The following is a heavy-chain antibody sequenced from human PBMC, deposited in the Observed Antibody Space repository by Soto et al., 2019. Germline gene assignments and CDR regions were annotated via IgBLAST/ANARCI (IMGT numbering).Heavy chain of an antibody. J-gene: IGHJ4*02. CDR2: INSDGSST. D-gene: IGHD2-8*01. CDR1: GFTFSSYW. V-gene: IGHV3-74*01. CDR3: AREGDCTNGVCIHFDY. Sequence: GGSLRLSCAASGFTFSSYWMHWVRQAPGKGLVWVSRINSDGSSTSYADSVKGRFTISRDNAKNTLYLQMNSLRAEDTAVYYCAREGDCTNGVCIHFDYWGQGTLVTVS.